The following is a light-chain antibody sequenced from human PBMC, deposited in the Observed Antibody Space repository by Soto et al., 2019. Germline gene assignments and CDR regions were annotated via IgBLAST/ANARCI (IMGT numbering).Light chain of an antibody. CDR3: QQRSNWPRT. Sequence: EIVLTQSPATLSLSPGERATLSCRASPSVSSSLAWFQHKPGQAPRLLIYDASNRATGITARFSGSGSGTDFTLTISSLEPEDFAVYYCQQRSNWPRTFGQGTKLEIK. CDR2: DAS. V-gene: IGKV3-11*01. CDR1: PSVSSS. J-gene: IGKJ2*01.